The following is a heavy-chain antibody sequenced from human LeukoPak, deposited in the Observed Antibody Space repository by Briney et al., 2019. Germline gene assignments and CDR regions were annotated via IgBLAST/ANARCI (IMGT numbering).Heavy chain of an antibody. CDR1: GFTFSSYA. D-gene: IGHD3-10*01. Sequence: PGGSLRLSCAASGFTFSSYAMHWVRQAPGKGLEYVSAISSNGGSTYYANSVKGRFTISRDNSKNTLYLQMGSLRAEDMAVYYCARVIQWFGEFYYYGMDVWGQGTTVTVSS. CDR2: ISSNGGST. CDR3: ARVIQWFGEFYYYGMDV. J-gene: IGHJ6*02. V-gene: IGHV3-64*01.